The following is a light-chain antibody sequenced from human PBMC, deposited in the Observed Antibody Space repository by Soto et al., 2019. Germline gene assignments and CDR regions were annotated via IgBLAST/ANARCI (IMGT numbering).Light chain of an antibody. CDR1: QSVMSN. Sequence: EMVMTQSPVTLSVSPGERATLSCRASQSVMSNLAWYQQKPGEAPSLLIYGAFTRATGIPTRFSGTGSGTDFTLTISRLEPEDFAVYYCQQYGSSGTFGQGTKVDIK. J-gene: IGKJ1*01. CDR2: GAF. V-gene: IGKV3-20*01. CDR3: QQYGSSGT.